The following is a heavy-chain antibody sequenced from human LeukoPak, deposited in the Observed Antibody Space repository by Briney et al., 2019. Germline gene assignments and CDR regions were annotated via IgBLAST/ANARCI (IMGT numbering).Heavy chain of an antibody. J-gene: IGHJ4*02. D-gene: IGHD3-9*01. CDR2: IHPSSGVA. CDR3: ARVRLGLRYFDWLLSKYYFDY. Sequence: ASVKVSCKASGYTFTAYYLNWVRQAPGQGLEWLGWIHPSSGVAKLPQRFQGRVTMARDTSITTAYMELSRLRSDDTAVYYCARVRLGLRYFDWLLSKYYFDYWGQGTLVTVSS. CDR1: GYTFTAYY. V-gene: IGHV1-2*02.